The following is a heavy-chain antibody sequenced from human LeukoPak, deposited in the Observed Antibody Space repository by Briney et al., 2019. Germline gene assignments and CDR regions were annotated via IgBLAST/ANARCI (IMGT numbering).Heavy chain of an antibody. V-gene: IGHV3-23*01. D-gene: IGHD1-26*01. CDR3: ARVVGATRRAAFDI. CDR2: ISGSGRST. CDR1: GLSFSNYA. J-gene: IGHJ3*02. Sequence: GGPLRLSCAASGLSFSNYAMSWVRQAPGKGLEWVSTISGSGRSTYFADSVKGRFTISRDNSENTLYLQMNSLRAEDTAVYYCARVVGATRRAAFDIWGQGTMVTVSS.